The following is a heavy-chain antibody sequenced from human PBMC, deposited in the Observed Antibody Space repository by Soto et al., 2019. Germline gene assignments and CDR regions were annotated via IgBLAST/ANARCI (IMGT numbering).Heavy chain of an antibody. CDR1: GGTFSSYA. Sequence: QGQLVQSGAEVKKPGSSVKVSCKASGGTFSSYAISWVRQAPGQGLEWMGGIIPIFGTANYAQKFQGRVTITADKSTSSAYMELSSLRSEDTAVYYCARVGWFGIKRNYFDYWGQGTLVTVSS. CDR3: ARVGWFGIKRNYFDY. CDR2: IIPIFGTA. V-gene: IGHV1-69*06. J-gene: IGHJ4*02. D-gene: IGHD3-10*01.